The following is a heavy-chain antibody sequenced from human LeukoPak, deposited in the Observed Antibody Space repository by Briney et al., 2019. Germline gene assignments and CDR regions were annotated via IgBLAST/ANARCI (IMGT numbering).Heavy chain of an antibody. D-gene: IGHD6-19*01. CDR1: GFTFSNYG. CDR3: AKDGRAVAGGFDY. V-gene: IGHV3-30*18. Sequence: GGSLRLSCAASGFTFSNYGMHWVRQAPGKGLEWVAVISYDGSNKYSADSVKGRFTISRDNSKNTLYLQMNSLRDEDTAMYYCAKDGRAVAGGFDYWGQGTLVTASS. CDR2: ISYDGSNK. J-gene: IGHJ4*02.